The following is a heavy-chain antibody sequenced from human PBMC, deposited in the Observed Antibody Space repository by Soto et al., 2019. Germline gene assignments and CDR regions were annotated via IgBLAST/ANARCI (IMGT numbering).Heavy chain of an antibody. Sequence: QLQLQESGPGLVKPSETLSLTCTVSGGSISSSSYYWGWIRQPPGKGLEWIGSIYYSGSTYYNPSLKSRVTISVDTTKNQFSLKLSSVTAADTAVYYCARQRQYYDILTGYDGSGNFDYWGQGTLVTVSS. CDR1: GGSISSSSYY. D-gene: IGHD3-9*01. CDR3: ARQRQYYDILTGYDGSGNFDY. CDR2: IYYSGST. J-gene: IGHJ4*02. V-gene: IGHV4-39*01.